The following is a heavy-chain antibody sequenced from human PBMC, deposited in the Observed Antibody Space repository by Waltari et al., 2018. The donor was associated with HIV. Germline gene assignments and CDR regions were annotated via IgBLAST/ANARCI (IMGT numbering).Heavy chain of an antibody. J-gene: IGHJ3*02. CDR1: GATFSSYA. D-gene: IGHD3-10*01. Sequence: QVQLVQSGAEVKKTGSSVKVSCKASGATFSSYAISWVRQAPGQGLEWMGGIIPIFGTANYAQKLQGRVTITADESTSTAYMELSSLRSEDTAVYYCARSHRVRAAFDIWGQGTMVTVSS. V-gene: IGHV1-69*01. CDR3: ARSHRVRAAFDI. CDR2: IIPIFGTA.